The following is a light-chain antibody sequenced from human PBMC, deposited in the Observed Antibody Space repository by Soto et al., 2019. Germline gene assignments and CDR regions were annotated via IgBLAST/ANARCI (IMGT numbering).Light chain of an antibody. J-gene: IGKJ1*01. V-gene: IGKV3-15*01. Sequence: IVVTQSPAALSVSAGDSATLSCRASQSVSSNLAWYQQTPGQAPRLLSYGAYTRATGIPARFSGSGSGTEFTLTISSLQSEDCAVYYCQQCKNWPPWTFGQGTKVDIK. CDR2: GAY. CDR3: QQCKNWPPWT. CDR1: QSVSSN.